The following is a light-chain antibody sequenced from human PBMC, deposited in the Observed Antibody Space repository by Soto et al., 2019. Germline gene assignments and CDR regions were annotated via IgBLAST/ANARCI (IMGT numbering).Light chain of an antibody. CDR2: EVS. V-gene: IGLV2-8*01. Sequence: QSALTQPPSASGSPGQSVTISCTGTSSDVGGYYYVSWYQQHPGKAPKLMIYEVSKRPSGVPDRFSGSKSGNTASLTVSGLQADDEADSYCSSYAGSNTPYVFGTGTKLTVL. CDR1: SSDVGGYYY. J-gene: IGLJ1*01. CDR3: SSYAGSNTPYV.